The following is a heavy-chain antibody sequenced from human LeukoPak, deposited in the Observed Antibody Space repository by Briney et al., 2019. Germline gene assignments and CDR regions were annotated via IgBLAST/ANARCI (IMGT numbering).Heavy chain of an antibody. V-gene: IGHV3-74*01. CDR3: ARGNYYGMDV. CDR2: INGDGSTT. D-gene: IGHD2/OR15-2a*01. J-gene: IGHJ6*02. CDR1: EFTVSKFW. Sequence: PEGSLRLSCAASEFTVSKFWMHWVRQAPGKGLVGVSGINGDGSTTTYQDSGRGRFTVSRDNAKNTLYQQMKSLRAEDTAIYYCARGNYYGMDVWGQGATVTVSS.